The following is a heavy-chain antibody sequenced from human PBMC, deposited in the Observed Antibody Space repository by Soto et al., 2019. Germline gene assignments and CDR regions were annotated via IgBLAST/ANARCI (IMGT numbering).Heavy chain of an antibody. V-gene: IGHV3-7*01. D-gene: IGHD3-10*01. CDR2: INQDATEK. CDR1: GFTFSRYW. Sequence: EVQLVESGGGVVQPGGSLRLSCATSGFTFSRYWMTWVRQVPGKGLEWVANINQDATEKHYLASVKGRFTISRDNAKNSLDLQMNTLSADDTAVYYCAKAPDGSGREYYCDYWGQGTLVTVSS. CDR3: AKAPDGSGREYYCDY. J-gene: IGHJ4*02.